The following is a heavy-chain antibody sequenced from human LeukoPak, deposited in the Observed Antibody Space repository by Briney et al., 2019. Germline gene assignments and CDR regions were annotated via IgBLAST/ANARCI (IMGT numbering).Heavy chain of an antibody. CDR2: IYPGDSDT. J-gene: IGHJ3*01. V-gene: IGHV5-51*01. CDR3: ALRVGRDGYKC. D-gene: IGHD5-24*01. CDR1: GYKFANYW. Sequence: GESLKISCKGSGYKFANYWIGWVRQMPGKGLEWMGIIYPGDSDTRYSPSFQGQVTISADKSLSTAYLQWGSLKASDTAMYYCALRVGRDGYKCWGQGTMVTVSS.